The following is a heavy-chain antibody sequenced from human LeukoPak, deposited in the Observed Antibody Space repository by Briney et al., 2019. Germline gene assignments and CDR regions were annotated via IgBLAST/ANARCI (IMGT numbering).Heavy chain of an antibody. Sequence: KTSETLSLTCTVSGGSISSSSYYWGWIRQPPGEGLEWIGSIYYSGSTYYNPSLKSRVTISVDTSKNQFSLKLSSVTAADTAVYYCASNAGAYSSSWYVGNWFDPWGQGTLVTVSS. CDR3: ASNAGAYSSSWYVGNWFDP. V-gene: IGHV4-39*07. D-gene: IGHD6-13*01. J-gene: IGHJ5*02. CDR2: IYYSGST. CDR1: GGSISSSSYY.